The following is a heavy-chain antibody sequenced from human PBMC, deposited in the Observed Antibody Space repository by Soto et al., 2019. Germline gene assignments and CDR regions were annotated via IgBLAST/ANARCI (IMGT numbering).Heavy chain of an antibody. Sequence: QVQLQESGPGLVKPSETLSLTCTVSGGSISSYYWSWIRQPPGKGLEWIGYIYYSGSTNYNPSLKSRVTISVDTSKNQFSLKLSSVTAADTAVYYCARGYSSSWSDVGLAEYFQHWGQGTLVTVSS. CDR3: ARGYSSSWSDVGLAEYFQH. V-gene: IGHV4-59*01. J-gene: IGHJ1*01. D-gene: IGHD6-13*01. CDR2: IYYSGST. CDR1: GGSISSYY.